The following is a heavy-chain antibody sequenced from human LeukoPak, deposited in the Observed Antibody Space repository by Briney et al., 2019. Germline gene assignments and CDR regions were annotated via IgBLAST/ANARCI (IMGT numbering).Heavy chain of an antibody. CDR1: GFTSSSYA. CDR3: AKKWAPDYYDSSGYYYDAFDI. Sequence: GGSLGLSCAASGFTSSSYAMSWVRQAPGKGLEWVSAISGSGGSTYYADSVKGRFTISRDNSKNTLYLQMNSLRAEDTAVYYCAKKWAPDYYDSSGYYYDAFDIWGQGTMVTVSS. D-gene: IGHD3-22*01. CDR2: ISGSGGST. V-gene: IGHV3-23*01. J-gene: IGHJ3*02.